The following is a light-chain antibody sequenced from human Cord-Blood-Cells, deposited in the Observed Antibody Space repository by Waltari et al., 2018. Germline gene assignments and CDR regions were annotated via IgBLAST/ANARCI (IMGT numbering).Light chain of an antibody. Sequence: QSALTQPASVSGSPGQSITISCTGTSSDVGSYNLVSWYHQHPGKAPKLMIYGGSKRPSGVSNRFSGYKSGNTASLTISGLQAEDEADYYCCSYAGSSTWVFGGGTKLTVL. CDR3: CSYAGSSTWV. J-gene: IGLJ3*02. V-gene: IGLV2-23*01. CDR1: SSDVGSYNL. CDR2: GGS.